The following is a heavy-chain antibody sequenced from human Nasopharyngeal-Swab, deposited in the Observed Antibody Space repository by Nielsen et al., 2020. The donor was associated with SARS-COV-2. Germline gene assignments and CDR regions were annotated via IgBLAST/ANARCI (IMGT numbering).Heavy chain of an antibody. CDR3: ARGEWFAELLNYYYYRDV. Sequence: SVKVSCKASGGTFSTYAISWVRQAPGQGLEWMGGIIPIFGTANYAQKFQGRVTITADESTSTAYMELSSLRSEDTAVYYCARGEWFAELLNYYYYRDVWGKGTTVTVSS. D-gene: IGHD3-10*01. CDR2: IIPIFGTA. J-gene: IGHJ6*03. CDR1: GGTFSTYA. V-gene: IGHV1-69*13.